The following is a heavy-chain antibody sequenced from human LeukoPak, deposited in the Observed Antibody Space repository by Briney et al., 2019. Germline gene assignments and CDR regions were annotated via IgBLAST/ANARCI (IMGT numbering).Heavy chain of an antibody. Sequence: GGSLRLSCAASGFTFSSYGMHWVRQAPGKGLEWVSGISWNSGSIGYADSVKGRFTISRDNAKNSLYLQMNSLRAEDTALYYCAKGLSFLVSHFQHWGQGTLVTVSS. CDR1: GFTFSSYG. D-gene: IGHD3-16*01. J-gene: IGHJ1*01. CDR2: ISWNSGSI. CDR3: AKGLSFLVSHFQH. V-gene: IGHV3-9*01.